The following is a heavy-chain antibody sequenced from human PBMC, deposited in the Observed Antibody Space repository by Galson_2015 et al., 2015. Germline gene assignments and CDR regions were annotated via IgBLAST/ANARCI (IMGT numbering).Heavy chain of an antibody. Sequence: SLRLSCAASGFTFSSHGMHWVRQAPGKGLEWVAIISFDGSNKKYVDSVKGRFTISGEDAKNSVYLQMNNLRAGDTALYYCAREIRTPTGVGDGMDVWGQGTTVTVSS. CDR1: GFTFSSHG. CDR2: ISFDGSNK. CDR3: AREIRTPTGVGDGMDV. V-gene: IGHV3-30*03. J-gene: IGHJ6*02. D-gene: IGHD2-8*01.